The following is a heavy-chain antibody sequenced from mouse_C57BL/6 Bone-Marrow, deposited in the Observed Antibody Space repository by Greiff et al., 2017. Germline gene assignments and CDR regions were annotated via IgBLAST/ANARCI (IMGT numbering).Heavy chain of an antibody. CDR1: GYTFTDYE. CDR3: TREEASYGNPLFAY. V-gene: IGHV1-15*01. Sequence: QVQLKESGAELVRPGASVTLSCKASGYTFTDYEMHWVKQTPVHGLEWIGAIDPETGGTAYNQKFKGKAILTADKSSSTAYMELRSLTSEDSAVYYCTREEASYGNPLFAYWGQGTLVTVSA. D-gene: IGHD2-1*01. CDR2: IDPETGGT. J-gene: IGHJ3*01.